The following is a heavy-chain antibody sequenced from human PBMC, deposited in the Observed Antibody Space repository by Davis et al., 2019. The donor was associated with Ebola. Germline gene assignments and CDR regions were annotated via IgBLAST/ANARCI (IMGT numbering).Heavy chain of an antibody. CDR2: ISSSSSTI. CDR3: ARALLWFGDSYYFDY. J-gene: IGHJ4*02. CDR1: GFTFSSYS. Sequence: PGGSLRLSCAASGFTFSSYSMNWVRQAPGKGLEWVSYISSSSSTIYYADSVKGRFTISRDNAKNSLYLQMNSLRDEDTAVYYCARALLWFGDSYYFDYWGQGILVTVSS. V-gene: IGHV3-48*02. D-gene: IGHD3-10*01.